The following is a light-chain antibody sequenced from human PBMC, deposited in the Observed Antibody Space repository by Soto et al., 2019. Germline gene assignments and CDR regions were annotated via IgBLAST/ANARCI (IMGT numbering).Light chain of an antibody. CDR1: SSDVGAYDY. CDR3: SSYTSSNNLV. Sequence: QSALTQPASVSGSPGQSITISCTGTSSDVGAYDYVSWYQQHPGKAPKLLIYGVTNRPSGVSDRFSGSKSGNSASLTISGLQADDEADYHCSSYTSSNNLVFGGGTKLTVL. CDR2: GVT. J-gene: IGLJ3*02. V-gene: IGLV2-14*01.